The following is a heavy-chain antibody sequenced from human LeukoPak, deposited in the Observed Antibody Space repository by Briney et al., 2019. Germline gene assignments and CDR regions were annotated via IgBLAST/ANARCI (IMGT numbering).Heavy chain of an antibody. J-gene: IGHJ4*02. CDR2: INPNSGGT. CDR3: ARSGPYSSGGDLFDY. D-gene: IGHD6-19*01. V-gene: IGHV1-2*04. CDR1: GYTFTGYY. Sequence: ASVKVSSKASGYTFTGYYMHWVRQAPGQGLEWMGWINPNSGGTNYAQKFQGWVTMTRDTSISTAYMELSRLRSDDTAVYYCARSGPYSSGGDLFDYWGQGTLVTVSS.